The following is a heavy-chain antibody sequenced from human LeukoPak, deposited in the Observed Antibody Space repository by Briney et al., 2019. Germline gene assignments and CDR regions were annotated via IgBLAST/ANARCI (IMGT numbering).Heavy chain of an antibody. J-gene: IGHJ4*02. CDR3: ATARGYFDY. Sequence: PGGSLRLSCAASGFTFSSYATSWVRQAPGKGLEWVSSISSSGTTTYYADSVKGRFTISRDNSKNTLYPQMNSLRAEDTAVYYCATARGYFDYWGQGALVTVSS. CDR2: ISSSGTTT. CDR1: GFTFSSYA. V-gene: IGHV3-23*01. D-gene: IGHD2-15*01.